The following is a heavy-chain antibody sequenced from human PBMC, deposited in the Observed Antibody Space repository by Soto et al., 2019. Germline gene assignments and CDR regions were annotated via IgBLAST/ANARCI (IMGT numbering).Heavy chain of an antibody. CDR3: AKGGYSGYDWAHYYYYGMDV. CDR2: ISSSGGST. CDR1: GFTFSSYA. V-gene: IGHV3-23*01. Sequence: GGSLRLSCAASGFTFSSYAMSWVRQAPGKGLEWVSAISSSGGSTYYADSVKGRFTISRDNSKNTLYLQMNSLRAEDTAVYYCAKGGYSGYDWAHYYYYGMDVWGQGTTVTVSS. D-gene: IGHD5-12*01. J-gene: IGHJ6*02.